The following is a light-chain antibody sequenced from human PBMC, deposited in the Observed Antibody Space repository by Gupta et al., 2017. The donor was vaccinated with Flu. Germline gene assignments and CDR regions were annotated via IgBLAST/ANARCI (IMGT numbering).Light chain of an antibody. CDR2: DDS. CDR3: QVWHGSSYHEG. V-gene: IGLV3-21*02. CDR1: NIGTYS. J-gene: IGLJ1*01. Sequence: SYVLTQPPSLSVAPGQTARITCGGNNIGTYSVHWYQQKPGQAPVVVVYDDSDRPSGIPERCAGSNSGNTDTRTISRGEAGDEADYYGQVWHGSSYHEGLGTGTKVTVL.